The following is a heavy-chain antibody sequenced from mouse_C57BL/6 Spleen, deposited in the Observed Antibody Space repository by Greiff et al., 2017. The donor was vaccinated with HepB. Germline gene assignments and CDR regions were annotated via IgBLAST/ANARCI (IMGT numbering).Heavy chain of an antibody. J-gene: IGHJ2*01. CDR1: GFTFSDYG. CDR2: ISSGSSTI. CDR3: ARPDTVVAFDY. V-gene: IGHV5-17*01. Sequence: EVKLVESGGGLVKPGGSLKLSCAASGFTFSDYGMHWVRQAPEKGLEWVAYISSGSSTIYYADTVKGRFTISRDNAKNTLFLQMTSLWSEDTAMYYCARPDTVVAFDYWGQGTTLTVSS. D-gene: IGHD1-1*01.